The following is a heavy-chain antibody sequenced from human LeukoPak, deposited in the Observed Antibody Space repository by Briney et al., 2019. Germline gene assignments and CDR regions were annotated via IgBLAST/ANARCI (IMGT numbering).Heavy chain of an antibody. Sequence: GGSLRLSCAASGFTFSRDWMHWVRHVPGKGLVWVSRINPDATIITYADSVRGRFTISRDNAKNTLYLQLSNLRAEDTAVYYCAIRGSYRSFDYWGQGILVTVSS. V-gene: IGHV3-74*01. D-gene: IGHD1-26*01. CDR2: INPDATII. CDR1: GFTFSRDW. CDR3: AIRGSYRSFDY. J-gene: IGHJ4*02.